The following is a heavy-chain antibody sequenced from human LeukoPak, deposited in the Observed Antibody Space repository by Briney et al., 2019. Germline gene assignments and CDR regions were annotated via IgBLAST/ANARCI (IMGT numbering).Heavy chain of an antibody. CDR2: IYYSGST. J-gene: IGHJ4*02. Sequence: SETLSLTCTVSGGSISSSSYYWGWIRQPPGKGLEWIGSIYYSGSTYYNPSLKSRVTISVDTSKNQFSLKLSSVTAADTAVYYCARQNYGGAWYVDYWGQETLVTVP. CDR3: ARQNYGGAWYVDY. D-gene: IGHD6-19*01. CDR1: GGSISSSSYY. V-gene: IGHV4-39*01.